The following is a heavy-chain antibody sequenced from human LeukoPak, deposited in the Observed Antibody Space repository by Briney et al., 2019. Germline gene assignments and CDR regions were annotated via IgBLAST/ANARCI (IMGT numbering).Heavy chain of an antibody. CDR1: GYTFTGYY. J-gene: IGHJ4*02. D-gene: IGHD5-24*01. Sequence: ASVKVSCKASGYTFTGYYMHWVRQAPGQGLEWMGWINPNSGGTNYAQKFQGRVTMTSDTSISTAYMELSRLRSDDTAVYYCARVKGRATPFDYWGQGTLVTVSS. CDR2: INPNSGGT. CDR3: ARVKGRATPFDY. V-gene: IGHV1-2*02.